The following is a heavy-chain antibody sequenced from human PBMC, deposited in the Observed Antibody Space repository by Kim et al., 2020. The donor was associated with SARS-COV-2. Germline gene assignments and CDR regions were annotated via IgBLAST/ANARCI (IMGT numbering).Heavy chain of an antibody. CDR3: ARAPGYYSGSGSHVINFFDP. Sequence: SETLSLTCTVSGGSISSGIFYWSWLRQHPGKGLECIGYIYYSGVTYYNPSLQSRASITVNTSSNHISLELTSVTAADSAVYYCARAPGYYSGSGSHVINFFDPWGQGTLVTVSS. CDR1: GGSISSGIFY. D-gene: IGHD3-10*01. J-gene: IGHJ5*02. CDR2: IYYSGVT. V-gene: IGHV4-31*03.